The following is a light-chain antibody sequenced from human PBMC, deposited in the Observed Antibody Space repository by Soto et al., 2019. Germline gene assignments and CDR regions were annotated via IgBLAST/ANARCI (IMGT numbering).Light chain of an antibody. J-gene: IGKJ3*01. CDR3: QQSYSTLFT. CDR2: AAS. CDR1: QSVRSY. V-gene: IGKV1-39*01. Sequence: IQMTQSPASLSASVGDRVTITCRASQSVRSYLNWYHQKPGKAPTLLIYAASNLQSGVPSRFSGSGSGTDFPLTTSNLQPEDFATYYCQQSYSTLFTFGPGTKVDIK.